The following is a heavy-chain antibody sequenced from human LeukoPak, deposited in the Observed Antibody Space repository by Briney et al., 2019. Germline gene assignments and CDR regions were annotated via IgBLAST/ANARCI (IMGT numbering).Heavy chain of an antibody. V-gene: IGHV1-18*01. J-gene: IGHJ4*02. Sequence: ASVKVSCKASGYTFTSYGISWVRQAPGQGLEWMGWISPYNGNTNYAQKLQGRVTMTTDTSTSTAYMELRSLRSDDTAVYYCARVLYYDFWSGYDYWGQGTLVTVSS. CDR3: ARVLYYDFWSGYDY. CDR1: GYTFTSYG. D-gene: IGHD3-3*01. CDR2: ISPYNGNT.